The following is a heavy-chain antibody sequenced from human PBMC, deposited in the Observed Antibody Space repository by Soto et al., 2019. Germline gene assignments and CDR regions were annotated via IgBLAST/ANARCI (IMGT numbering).Heavy chain of an antibody. CDR2: INPNSGGT. J-gene: IGHJ4*02. V-gene: IGHV1-2*04. D-gene: IGHD6-13*01. CDR1: GYTFTGYY. Sequence: ASLKVSCKASGYTFTGYYMHLVRQAPGQGLEWMGWINPNSGGTNYAQKFQGWVTMTRDTSISTAYMELSRLRSDDTAVYYCARVFPYSSSWYYFDYWGQGTLVTVSS. CDR3: ARVFPYSSSWYYFDY.